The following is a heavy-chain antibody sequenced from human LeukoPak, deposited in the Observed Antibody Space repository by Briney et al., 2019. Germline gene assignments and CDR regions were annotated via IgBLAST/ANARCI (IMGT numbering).Heavy chain of an antibody. D-gene: IGHD2-21*01. Sequence: GASVKVSCKASGYTFNNYGFSWVRQAPGQGLEWMGGIIPKFGTAHYAQKFQGRVTLTTDESTSIAYMEMSSLRSDDTAVYYCARDDSDIVASDHWGQGTRVTVSS. V-gene: IGHV1-69*05. CDR1: GYTFNNYG. CDR2: IIPKFGTA. CDR3: ARDDSDIVASDH. J-gene: IGHJ4*02.